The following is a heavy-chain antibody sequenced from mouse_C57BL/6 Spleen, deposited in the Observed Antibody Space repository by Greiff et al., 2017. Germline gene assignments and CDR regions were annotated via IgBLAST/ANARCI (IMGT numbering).Heavy chain of an antibody. Sequence: VQLQQSGPELVRPGASVKLSCTASGFNIKDYYMHWVKQRPEQGLEWIGRIDPEDGDTEYAPKFQGKATMTADTSSNTAYLQLSSLTSEDTAVYYCTRGYYSNYLFAYWGQGTLVTVSA. CDR2: IDPEDGDT. J-gene: IGHJ3*01. V-gene: IGHV14-1*01. D-gene: IGHD2-5*01. CDR3: TRGYYSNYLFAY. CDR1: GFNIKDYY.